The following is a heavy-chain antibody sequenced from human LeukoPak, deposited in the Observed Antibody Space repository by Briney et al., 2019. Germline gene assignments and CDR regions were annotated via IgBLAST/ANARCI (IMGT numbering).Heavy chain of an antibody. V-gene: IGHV1-46*01. D-gene: IGHD2/OR15-2a*01. CDR1: GYTFTSSY. Sequence: ASVKVSCKASGYTFTSSYMHWVRQAPGQGLEWMGIINPSGGSTSYAQKFQGRVTMTRDMSTSTVYMELSSLRSEDTAVYYCARAFESNSPQDYWGQGTLVTVSS. J-gene: IGHJ4*02. CDR3: ARAFESNSPQDY. CDR2: INPSGGST.